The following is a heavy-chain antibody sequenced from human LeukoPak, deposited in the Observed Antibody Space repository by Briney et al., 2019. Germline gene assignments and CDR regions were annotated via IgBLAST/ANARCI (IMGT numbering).Heavy chain of an antibody. D-gene: IGHD6-19*01. Sequence: GRSLRLSCAASGFTFSRYGMHWVRQAPGKGLEWVAIIWYDGSNQYYADSVKGRFTISKDNSKNTLYLQMNSLRVEDTAIYYCARDKGASGWYGDYWGQGTQVTVSS. CDR2: IWYDGSNQ. J-gene: IGHJ4*02. CDR3: ARDKGASGWYGDY. CDR1: GFTFSRYG. V-gene: IGHV3-33*01.